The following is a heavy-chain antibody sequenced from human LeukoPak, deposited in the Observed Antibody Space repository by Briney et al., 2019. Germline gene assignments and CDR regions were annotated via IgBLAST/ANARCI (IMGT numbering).Heavy chain of an antibody. V-gene: IGHV3-43*01. J-gene: IGHJ4*02. CDR1: GFTFDDYT. Sequence: GGSLRLSCAASGFTFDDYTMHWVRQAPGKGLEWVSLISWDGGSTYYADSVKGRFTISRDNSKNSLYLQMNSLRAEDTAVYYCARLRIGVADYWGQGTLVTVSS. CDR3: ARLRIGVADY. CDR2: ISWDGGST. D-gene: IGHD1-14*01.